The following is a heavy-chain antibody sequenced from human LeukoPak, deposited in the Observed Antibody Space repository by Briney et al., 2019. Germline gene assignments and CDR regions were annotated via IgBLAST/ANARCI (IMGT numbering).Heavy chain of an antibody. CDR3: ARDRPRITIFGVTTPMYAFDI. CDR2: ISAYNGNT. CDR1: GYTFTSYG. V-gene: IGHV1-18*01. Sequence: ASVKVSCKASGYTFTSYGINWVRQAPGQGLEWMGWISAYNGNTNYAQKLQGRVTMTTDTSTSTAYMELRSLRSDDTAVYYCARDRPRITIFGVTTPMYAFDIWGQGTMVTVSS. J-gene: IGHJ3*02. D-gene: IGHD3-3*01.